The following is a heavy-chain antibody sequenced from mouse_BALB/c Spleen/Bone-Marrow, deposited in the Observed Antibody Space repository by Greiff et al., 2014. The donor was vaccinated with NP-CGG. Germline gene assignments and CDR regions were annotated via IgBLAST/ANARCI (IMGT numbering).Heavy chain of an antibody. CDR1: GDSITNAY. CDR2: ISYSGNT. D-gene: IGHD3-3*01. CDR3: ARGTGYYFDY. V-gene: IGHV3-8*02. Sequence: EVQLVESGPSLVKPSQTLSLTCSVTGDSITNAYWNWIRKFPGNKIDYMGYISYSGNTYYNPSLKSRISITRDTSKNQFYLQLNSATTEDTATYFCARGTGYYFDYWGQGTTLTVSS. J-gene: IGHJ2*01.